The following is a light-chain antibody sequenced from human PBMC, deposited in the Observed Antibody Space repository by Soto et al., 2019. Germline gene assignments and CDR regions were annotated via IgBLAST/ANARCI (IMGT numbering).Light chain of an antibody. V-gene: IGLV2-14*01. CDR2: DVS. CDR3: SSYATSSTYV. Sequence: QSVLNQPASVSGSPGQSITISCTGTSSDVDRYNYVSWYQQHPGKAPKLMIYDVSNRPSGVSNRFSGSKSGNTASLTISGLQAEDEADYYCSSYATSSTYVFGTGTKVPS. CDR1: SSDVDRYNY. J-gene: IGLJ1*01.